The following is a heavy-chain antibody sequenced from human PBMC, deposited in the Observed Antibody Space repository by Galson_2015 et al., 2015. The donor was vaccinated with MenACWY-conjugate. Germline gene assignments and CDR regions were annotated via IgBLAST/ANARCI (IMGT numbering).Heavy chain of an antibody. CDR3: AKEGNKETYFYYAMDV. CDR1: GFTFTTYD. V-gene: IGHV3-23*01. D-gene: IGHD1/OR15-1a*01. CDR2: ISGNGGSR. Sequence: SLRLSCAASGFTFTTYDMSWVRQAPGKGLEWVSGISGNGGSRYYTDTVKGRFTISRDNSKNTLYLQMNSLRAEDTAVYYCAKEGNKETYFYYAMDVWGQGTTVSVSS. J-gene: IGHJ6*02.